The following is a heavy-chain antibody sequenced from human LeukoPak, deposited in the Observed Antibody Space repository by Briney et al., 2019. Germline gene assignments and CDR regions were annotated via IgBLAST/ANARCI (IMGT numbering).Heavy chain of an antibody. CDR1: DGSVSSHY. V-gene: IGHV4-4*09. J-gene: IGHJ6*03. CDR2: IYASGVT. CDR3: ARRRSYMDV. Sequence: SETLSLTCTVSDGSVSSHYWSWIRQPPGKGLEWIGFIYASGVTNYHPALRSRLTISIDTSKDQVSLKLTSVTAADTAVYYCARRRSYMDVWGKGTKAIVSS.